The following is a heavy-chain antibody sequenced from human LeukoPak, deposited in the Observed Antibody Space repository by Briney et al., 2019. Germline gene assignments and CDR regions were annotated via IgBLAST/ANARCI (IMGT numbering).Heavy chain of an antibody. Sequence: GRSLRLSCAASGFTFSSYWMHWVRHAPGKGLVWVSRINSDGSSTSYADSVKGRFTISRDNAKNTLYLQMNSLRAEDTAVYYCVRRGASTGAFDIWGQGTMVTVSS. CDR3: VRRGASTGAFDI. J-gene: IGHJ3*02. CDR2: INSDGSST. V-gene: IGHV3-74*01. D-gene: IGHD1-26*01. CDR1: GFTFSSYW.